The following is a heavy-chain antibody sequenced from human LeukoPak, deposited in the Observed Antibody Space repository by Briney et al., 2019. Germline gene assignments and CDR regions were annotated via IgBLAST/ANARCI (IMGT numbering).Heavy chain of an antibody. CDR3: ARWGSAYCGGDCYPNAFDI. Sequence: SETLSLTCAVYGGSFSGYYWSWIRQPPGKGLEWIGYIYYSGSTNYNPSLKSRVTISVDTSKNQFSLKLSSVTAADTAVYYCARWGSAYCGGDCYPNAFDIWGQGTMVTVSS. CDR2: IYYSGST. V-gene: IGHV4-59*01. D-gene: IGHD2-21*02. CDR1: GGSFSGYY. J-gene: IGHJ3*02.